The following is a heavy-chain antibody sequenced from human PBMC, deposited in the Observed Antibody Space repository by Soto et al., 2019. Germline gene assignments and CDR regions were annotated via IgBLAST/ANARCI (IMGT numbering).Heavy chain of an antibody. V-gene: IGHV3-23*01. J-gene: IGHJ4*02. D-gene: IGHD6-25*01. Sequence: EVQLLESGGGLVQPGGSLRLSCAASGFTFSSYAMSWVRQAPGKGLEWVSAISGSGGSTYYADSVKGRFTISRDNSKNTVYLKMNSLRGEDTAVYYCAYSSAPFDYWGQGTLVTVSS. CDR1: GFTFSSYA. CDR2: ISGSGGST. CDR3: AYSSAPFDY.